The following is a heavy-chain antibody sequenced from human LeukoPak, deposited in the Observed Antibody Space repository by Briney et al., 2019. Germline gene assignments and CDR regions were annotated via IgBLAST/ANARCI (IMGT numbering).Heavy chain of an antibody. J-gene: IGHJ3*02. CDR2: IYYSGST. D-gene: IGHD1-14*01. Sequence: SETLSLTCTVSGGSISSGGYYWSWIRQHPGKGLEWIGYIYYSGSTYYNPSLKSRVTISVDTSKNQFSLKLSSVTAEDTAVYYCARGAVTGAFDIWGQGTMVTVSS. CDR3: ARGAVTGAFDI. CDR1: GGSISSGGYY. V-gene: IGHV4-31*03.